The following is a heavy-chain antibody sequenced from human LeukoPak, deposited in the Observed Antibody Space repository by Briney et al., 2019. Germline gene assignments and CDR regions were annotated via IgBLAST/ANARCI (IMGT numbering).Heavy chain of an antibody. Sequence: SETLSLTCTVSGGSFNSGSYYWNWIRQPPGKGLEWIGYIYYSGSTNYNPSLKCRVTISVDTSKNQFSLKLSSVTAADTAVYYCARAAYSGSYHSDYWGQGTLVTVSS. J-gene: IGHJ4*02. CDR3: ARAAYSGSYHSDY. CDR1: GGSFNSGSYY. CDR2: IYYSGST. D-gene: IGHD1-26*01. V-gene: IGHV4-61*01.